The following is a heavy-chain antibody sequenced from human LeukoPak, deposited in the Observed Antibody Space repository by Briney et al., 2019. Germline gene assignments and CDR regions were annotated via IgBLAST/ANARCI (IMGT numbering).Heavy chain of an antibody. J-gene: IGHJ5*02. CDR3: ARVSVTTGGFDP. CDR2: IYYSGST. CDR1: GGSISSYY. V-gene: IGHV4-59*12. Sequence: PSETLSLTCTVSGGSISSYYWSWIRQPPGKGLEWIGYIYYSGSTNYNPSLKSRVTISVDTSKNQISLKLSSVTAADTAVYYCARVSVTTGGFDPWGQGTLVTVSS. D-gene: IGHD4-17*01.